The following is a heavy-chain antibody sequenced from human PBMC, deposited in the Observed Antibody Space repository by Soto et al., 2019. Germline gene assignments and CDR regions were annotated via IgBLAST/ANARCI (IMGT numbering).Heavy chain of an antibody. CDR2: IYPGDSDT. V-gene: IGHV5-51*01. CDR3: AAGYYDILTAYDAFDI. D-gene: IGHD3-9*01. CDR1: GYSFTSYW. Sequence: PGESLKISCKGSGYSFTSYWIGWVRQMPGKGLEWMGIIYPGDSDTRYSPSFQGQVTISADKSISTAYLQWSSLKASDTAMYYCAAGYYDILTAYDAFDIWGQGTMVTVSS. J-gene: IGHJ3*02.